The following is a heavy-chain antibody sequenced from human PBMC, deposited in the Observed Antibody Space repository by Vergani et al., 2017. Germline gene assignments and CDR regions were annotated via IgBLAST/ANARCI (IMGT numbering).Heavy chain of an antibody. D-gene: IGHD2/OR15-2a*01. CDR1: GYSISSGYY. CDR2: IYHSGST. CDR3: ARLSGGY. V-gene: IGHV4-38-2*01. Sequence: QVQLQESGPGLVKPSETLSLTCAVSGYSISSGYYWGWIRQPPGKGLEWIGSIYHSGSTYYNPSLKSRVTISVDTSKNQFSLKLSPVTAADTAVYYCARLSGGYWGQGTVVTVSS. J-gene: IGHJ4*02.